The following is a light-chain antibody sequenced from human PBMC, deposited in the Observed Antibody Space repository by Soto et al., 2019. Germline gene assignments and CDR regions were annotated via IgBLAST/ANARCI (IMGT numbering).Light chain of an antibody. CDR3: QQSYNIPPT. CDR2: AAS. CDR1: ETISTF. V-gene: IGKV1-39*01. Sequence: DLQMTQSPVSLSASVGDRVTITCRASETISTFLNWYQQKPGKAPKVLIFAASSLQSGVPSRFSGRGSGTDFALPISGLQPEDFATYYCQQSYNIPPTFGQGTKVEI. J-gene: IGKJ1*01.